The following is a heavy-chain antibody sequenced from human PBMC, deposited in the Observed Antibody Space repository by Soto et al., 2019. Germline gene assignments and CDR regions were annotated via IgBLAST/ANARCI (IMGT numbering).Heavy chain of an antibody. J-gene: IGHJ5*02. D-gene: IGHD4-17*01. V-gene: IGHV4-39*01. CDR1: GGTIRSSSYC. CDR2: IYYSGST. CDR3: ARHTESSRDYGLYNWFDP. Sequence: SETLSVTCTVSGGTIRSSSYCWGWIRQPPGKGLEWIGSIYYSGSTYYNPPLKSRVTISVDTSKNQFSLKLSSVTAADTAVYYCARHTESSRDYGLYNWFDPWGQGTLVTVSS.